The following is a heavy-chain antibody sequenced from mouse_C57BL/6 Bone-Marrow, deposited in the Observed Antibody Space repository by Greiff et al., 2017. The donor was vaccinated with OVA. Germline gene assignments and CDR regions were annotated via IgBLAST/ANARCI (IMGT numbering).Heavy chain of an antibody. CDR3: TRGYSNYYAMYY. D-gene: IGHD2-5*01. CDR1: GYTFTDYE. Sequence: VQLQESGAELVRPGASVTLSCKASGYTFTDYEMHWVKQTPVHGLEWIGAIDPETGGTAYNQKFKGKAILTADKSSSTAYMELRSLTSEDSAVYYCTRGYSNYYAMYYCGQGTSVTVSA. CDR2: IDPETGGT. V-gene: IGHV1-15*01. J-gene: IGHJ4*01.